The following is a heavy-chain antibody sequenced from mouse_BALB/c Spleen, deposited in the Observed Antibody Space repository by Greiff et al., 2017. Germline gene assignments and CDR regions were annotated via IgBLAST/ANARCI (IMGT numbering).Heavy chain of an antibody. CDR2: IDPANGNT. Sequence: VQLQQSGAELVKPGASVKLSCTASGFNIKDTYMHWVKQRPEQGLEWIGRIDPANGNTKYDPKFQGKATITADTSSNTAYLQLSSLTSEDTAVYYCARSIYYGYDEEGYYAMDYWGQGTSVTVSS. V-gene: IGHV14-3*02. D-gene: IGHD2-2*01. J-gene: IGHJ4*01. CDR3: ARSIYYGYDEEGYYAMDY. CDR1: GFNIKDTY.